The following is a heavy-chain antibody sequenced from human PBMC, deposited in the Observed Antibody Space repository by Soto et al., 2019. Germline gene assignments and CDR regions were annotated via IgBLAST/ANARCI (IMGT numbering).Heavy chain of an antibody. Sequence: GGSLRLSCAASGFTFSSYAMHWVRQAPGKGLEWVAVISYDGSNKYYADSVKGRFTISRDNSKNTLYLQLNSLRAEDTAVYYCARDKRDLRFVEWSYYFDYWGQGNLVTVSS. CDR2: ISYDGSNK. V-gene: IGHV3-30-3*01. D-gene: IGHD3-3*01. J-gene: IGHJ4*02. CDR3: ARDKRDLRFVEWSYYFDY. CDR1: GFTFSSYA.